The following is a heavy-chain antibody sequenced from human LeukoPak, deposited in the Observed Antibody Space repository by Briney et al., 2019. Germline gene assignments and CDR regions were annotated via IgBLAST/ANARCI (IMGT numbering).Heavy chain of an antibody. V-gene: IGHV1-69*02. CDR2: IIPILAIA. J-gene: IGHJ4*02. Sequence: ASVKVSCKASGGTFSSYTISWVRQAPGQGLEWMGRIIPILAIANYPQKFQGRVTITADKSTSTAHMELSSLRSEDTAGYYCAMSYYDRRDYWGQGTLVTVSS. CDR3: AMSYYDRRDY. D-gene: IGHD3-3*01. CDR1: GGTFSSYT.